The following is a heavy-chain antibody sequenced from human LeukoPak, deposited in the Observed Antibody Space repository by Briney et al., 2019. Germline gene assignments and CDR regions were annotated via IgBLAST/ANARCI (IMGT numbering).Heavy chain of an antibody. V-gene: IGHV3-7*05. Sequence: GGSLRLSCAASGFTFSYAWMTWVRQAPGKGLEWVAKIKQDGSEKYYVDSVKGRFTISRDNAKNSLYLQMNSLGAEDTAVYYCARRGTSSSWAHFDYWGQGTLVTVSS. CDR1: GFTFSYAW. CDR2: IKQDGSEK. D-gene: IGHD6-13*01. J-gene: IGHJ4*02. CDR3: ARRGTSSSWAHFDY.